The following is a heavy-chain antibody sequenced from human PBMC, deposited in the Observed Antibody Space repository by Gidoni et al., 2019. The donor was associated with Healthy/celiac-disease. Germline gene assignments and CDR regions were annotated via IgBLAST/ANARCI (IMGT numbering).Heavy chain of an antibody. D-gene: IGHD3-10*01. CDR2: IYYSGST. J-gene: IGHJ4*02. Sequence: QPQLQESGPGLVKPSEPLSLPRTVSGGSIRSSSYYWGWIRQPPGKGLEWIGSIYYSGSTYYNPSLKSRVTISVDTSKNQFSLKLSSVTAADTAVYYCAGDGLVRGVTQDYWGQGTLGTVSS. CDR3: AGDGLVRGVTQDY. CDR1: GGSIRSSSYY. V-gene: IGHV4-39*01.